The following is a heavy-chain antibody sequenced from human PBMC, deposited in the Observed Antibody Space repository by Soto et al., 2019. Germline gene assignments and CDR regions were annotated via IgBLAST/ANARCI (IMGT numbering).Heavy chain of an antibody. V-gene: IGHV4-38-2*01. Sequence: PSETLSLTCVVSGYSIRSGYYWGWIRQPPGKGLEWIGSLYHSGSTYYNPSLNSRVTISLDMSKNQFSLKLNSVTAADTAVYYCARAQFYSGSGRYNNLMFDPWGQGTQVTVSS. D-gene: IGHD3-10*01. CDR2: LYHSGST. CDR3: ARAQFYSGSGRYNNLMFDP. CDR1: GYSIRSGYY. J-gene: IGHJ5*02.